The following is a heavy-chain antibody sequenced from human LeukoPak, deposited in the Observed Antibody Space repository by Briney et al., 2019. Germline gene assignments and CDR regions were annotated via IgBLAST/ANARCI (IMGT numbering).Heavy chain of an antibody. CDR2: IDYRGGGT. CDR3: AGGGAAHTAFDY. Sequence: PGGSLRLSCVASGFTFSTYAMSWVRQAPGKGLEWVSAIDYRGGGTYYAESVKGRFTISRDNSKNTLYLQMNSLRAEDTAVYSCAGGGAAHTAFDYWGQGTLVTVSS. J-gene: IGHJ4*02. D-gene: IGHD2-15*01. V-gene: IGHV3-23*01. CDR1: GFTFSTYA.